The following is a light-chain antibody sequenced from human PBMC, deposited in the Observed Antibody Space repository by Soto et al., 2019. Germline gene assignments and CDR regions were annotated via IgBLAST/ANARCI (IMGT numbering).Light chain of an antibody. Sequence: EIVLTQSPGTLSLSPGERATLSCRASQSVTSNYLAWYQQKPGQAPRLLIYAASRRAPGIPDRFSASGSGTDFTLTISSLEPEDFAVYFCQQYGTSPPWTFGQGAKVDIK. CDR3: QQYGTSPPWT. CDR2: AAS. CDR1: QSVTSNY. J-gene: IGKJ1*01. V-gene: IGKV3-20*01.